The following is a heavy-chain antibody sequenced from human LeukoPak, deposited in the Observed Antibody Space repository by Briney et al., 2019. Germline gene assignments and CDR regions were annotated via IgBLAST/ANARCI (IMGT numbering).Heavy chain of an antibody. CDR1: GYTFTSYG. J-gene: IGHJ4*02. CDR2: ISAYNGNT. V-gene: IGHV1-18*01. D-gene: IGHD6-19*01. CDR3: ARDVDGVAGTRVGDY. Sequence: GASVKVSCKASGYTFTSYGISWVRQAPGQGLEWMGWISAYNGNTNYAQKLQGRVTITTDTSTSTAYMELRSLRSDDTAVYYCARDVDGVAGTRVGDYWGQGTLVTVSS.